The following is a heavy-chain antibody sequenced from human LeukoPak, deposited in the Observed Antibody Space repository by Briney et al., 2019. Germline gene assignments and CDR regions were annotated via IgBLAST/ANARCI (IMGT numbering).Heavy chain of an antibody. CDR1: GFTFSTCE. J-gene: IGHJ4*02. Sequence: PGGSLRLSCAASGFTFSTCEMNWVRQAPGKGLEWVSYIDSSSSSIYYADSVKGRFTISRDNAKNSLYLQMNSLRAEDTAVYYCAKMGRSTRPGYWGQGTLVTVSS. CDR3: AKMGRSTRPGY. D-gene: IGHD6-6*01. V-gene: IGHV3-48*03. CDR2: IDSSSSSI.